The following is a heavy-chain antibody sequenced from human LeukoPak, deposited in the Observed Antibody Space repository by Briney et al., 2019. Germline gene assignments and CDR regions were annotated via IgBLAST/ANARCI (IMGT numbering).Heavy chain of an antibody. CDR3: AKTRPPYSGSYYPY. CDR1: GFTFSSYA. J-gene: IGHJ4*02. CDR2: ISGSGGST. D-gene: IGHD1-26*01. Sequence: PGGSLRPSCAASGFTFSSYAMSWVRQAPGKGLEWVSAISGSGGSTYYADSAKGRFTISRDNSKNTLYLQMNSLRAEDTAVYYCAKTRPPYSGSYYPYWGQGTLVTVSS. V-gene: IGHV3-23*01.